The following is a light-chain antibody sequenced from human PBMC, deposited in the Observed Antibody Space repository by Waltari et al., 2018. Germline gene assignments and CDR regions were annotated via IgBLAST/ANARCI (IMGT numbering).Light chain of an antibody. CDR2: EVS. CDR3: SSYTSSSTVV. Sequence: QSALTQPASVSGSPGQSITISCTGTSSDVGGYNHVSWYQQHPGKAPKLMIYEVSNRPSWVSNRFSGSKSGNTASLTISGLQAEDEADYYCSSYTSSSTVVFGGGTKLTVL. CDR1: SSDVGGYNH. J-gene: IGLJ2*01. V-gene: IGLV2-14*01.